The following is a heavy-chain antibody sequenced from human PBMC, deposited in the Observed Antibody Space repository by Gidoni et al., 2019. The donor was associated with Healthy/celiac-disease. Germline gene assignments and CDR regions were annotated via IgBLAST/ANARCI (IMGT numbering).Heavy chain of an antibody. D-gene: IGHD1-7*01. Sequence: EVQLLESGGGLVQPGGSLRLSCATSGFTFSSYAMNWVRQAPGKGLQWVSGISGGAGSTYYADSVKGRFTISRDNSKNTLYLQVNSLRAEDTAVYYCAKGHGLTGTGGDYFDYWGQGTLVTVSS. CDR1: GFTFSSYA. J-gene: IGHJ4*02. V-gene: IGHV3-23*01. CDR2: ISGGAGST. CDR3: AKGHGLTGTGGDYFDY.